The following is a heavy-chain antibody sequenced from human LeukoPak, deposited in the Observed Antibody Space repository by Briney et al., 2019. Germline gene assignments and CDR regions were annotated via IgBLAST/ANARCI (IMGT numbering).Heavy chain of an antibody. J-gene: IGHJ4*02. CDR2: IVVGSGNT. Sequence: GASVKVSCKASGFTFTSSAMQWVRQARGQRLEWIGWIVVGSGNTNYAQKFQERVTITRDMSTSTAYMELSSLRSEDTAVYYCAADRYDSSGYYYRLDYWGQGTLVTVSS. V-gene: IGHV1-58*02. D-gene: IGHD3-22*01. CDR1: GFTFTSSA. CDR3: AADRYDSSGYYYRLDY.